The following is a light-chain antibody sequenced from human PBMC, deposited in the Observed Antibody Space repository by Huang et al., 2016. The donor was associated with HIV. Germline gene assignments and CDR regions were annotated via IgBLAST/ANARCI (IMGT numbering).Light chain of an antibody. CDR1: QSVYSSSTSKDY. CDR2: WAS. CDR3: QQYYSSPQT. Sequence: DIIMTQSPDSLAVSLGERATLNCRSSQSVYSSSTSKDYMAWFQQKPGQPPRLLLFWASTREAGCPDRFSGSGSGTHFTLTIANLEAEDAAIYYCQQYYSSPQTFGQGTRVEVK. J-gene: IGKJ1*01. V-gene: IGKV4-1*01.